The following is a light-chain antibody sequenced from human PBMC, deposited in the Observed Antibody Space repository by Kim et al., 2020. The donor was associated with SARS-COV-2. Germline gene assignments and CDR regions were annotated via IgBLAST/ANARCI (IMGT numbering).Light chain of an antibody. Sequence: SYELTQPPSLSVAPGETARITCGGDNVGSKSVHWYQQRPGQAPVLVIYYDSDRPSGIPERFSGSNSGNTAALTINRVEDGDEADYYCQVWDSSSVHWVFGGGTKLTVL. CDR1: NVGSKS. V-gene: IGLV3-21*04. CDR3: QVWDSSSVHWV. J-gene: IGLJ3*02. CDR2: YDS.